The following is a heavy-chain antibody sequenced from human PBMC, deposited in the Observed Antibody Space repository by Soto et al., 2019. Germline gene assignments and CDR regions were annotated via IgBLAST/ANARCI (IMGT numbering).Heavy chain of an antibody. CDR2: IYYSGST. V-gene: IGHV4-61*01. J-gene: IGHJ6*02. CDR3: ARVRVFGVVILYGMDV. CDR1: GGSVSSGSYY. Sequence: SETLSLTCTVSGGSVSSGSYYWSWIRQPPGKGLEWIGYIYYSGSTNYNPSLKSQVTISVDTSKNQFSLKLSSVTAADTAVYYCARVRVFGVVILYGMDVWGQGTTVTVSS. D-gene: IGHD3-3*01.